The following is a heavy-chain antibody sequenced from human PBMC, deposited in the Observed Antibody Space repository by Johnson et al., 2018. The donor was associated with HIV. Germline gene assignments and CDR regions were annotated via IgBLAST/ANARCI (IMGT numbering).Heavy chain of an antibody. Sequence: VQLVESGGGLVQPGGSLRLSCVSSGFSVSDNSMSWVRQAPGKGLEWVSVIYAGDNTLYADSVKGRFTISRDNSKNMLYLQMNSLRAEDTAVYYCATDSSSGVYDAFDIWGQGTMVTVSS. CDR3: ATDSSSGVYDAFDI. J-gene: IGHJ3*02. CDR2: IYAGDNT. V-gene: IGHV3-66*02. D-gene: IGHD6-13*01. CDR1: GFSVSDNS.